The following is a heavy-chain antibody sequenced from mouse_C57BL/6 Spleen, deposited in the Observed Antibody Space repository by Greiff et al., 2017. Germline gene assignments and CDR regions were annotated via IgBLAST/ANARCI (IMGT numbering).Heavy chain of an antibody. J-gene: IGHJ1*03. D-gene: IGHD2-5*01. CDR1: GYTFTSYW. V-gene: IGHV1-50*01. CDR3: ARIHYSNYVGWCFDV. Sequence: QVQLKQPGAELVKPGASVKLSCKASGYTFTSYWMQWVKQRPGQGLEWIGEIDPSDSYTNYNQKFKGKATLTVDTSSSTAYMQLSSLTSEDSAVYYCARIHYSNYVGWCFDVWGTGTTVTVSA. CDR2: IDPSDSYT.